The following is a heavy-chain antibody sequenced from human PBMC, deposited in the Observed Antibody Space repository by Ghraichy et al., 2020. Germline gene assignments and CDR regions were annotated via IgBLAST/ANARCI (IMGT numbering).Heavy chain of an antibody. Sequence: ESLNISCAASGFTFSGFDMHWVRQASGKGLEWVGHIRNRANNYATTYAASVKGRFTISRDDSKNTAYLQMNSLKTEDTAVYYCTRLNSWFYFDFWGRGTLVTVSS. CDR2: IRNRANNYAT. J-gene: IGHJ4*02. V-gene: IGHV3-73*01. D-gene: IGHD6-13*01. CDR1: GFTFSGFD. CDR3: TRLNSWFYFDF.